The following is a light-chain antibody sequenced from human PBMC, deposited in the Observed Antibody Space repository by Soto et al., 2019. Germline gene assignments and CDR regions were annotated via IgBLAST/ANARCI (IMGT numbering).Light chain of an antibody. CDR2: GAS. V-gene: IGKV3-20*01. J-gene: IGKJ1*01. CDR1: QSVSSSY. Sequence: IVLTQSPGTLSLSPGERATLSCRASQSVSSSYLAWYQQKPGQAPRLLIYGASSRATGIPDRFSGSGSGTDFTLTIRRMETEDFAVYYCQQYVSSPRMFGQGTKGDIK. CDR3: QQYVSSPRM.